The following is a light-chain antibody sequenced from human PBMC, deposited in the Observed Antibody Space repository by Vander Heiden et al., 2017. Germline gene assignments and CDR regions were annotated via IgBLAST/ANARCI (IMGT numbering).Light chain of an antibody. J-gene: IGLJ2*01. Sequence: QSVLTQPPSVSGAPGQKVTIFCTGTSSNIGAGYDVHWFQQLPGKAPTVRLYGNNIRPSGVPDRFSASKSGTSASLAITGLQAEDEGDYYCQSYDSSLSAVVFGGGTKLTVL. V-gene: IGLV1-40*01. CDR1: SSNIGAGYD. CDR3: QSYDSSLSAVV. CDR2: GNN.